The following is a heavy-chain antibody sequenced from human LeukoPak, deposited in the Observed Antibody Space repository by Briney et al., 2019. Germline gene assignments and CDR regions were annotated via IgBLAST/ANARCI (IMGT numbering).Heavy chain of an antibody. D-gene: IGHD6-13*01. J-gene: IGHJ4*02. CDR1: GGTFSSYA. Sequence: GASVKVSCKASGGTFSSYAISWVRQALEQGLEWMEGIIPIFGTANYAQKFQGRVTITADESTSTAYMELSSLRSEDTAVYYCARGSIAAAGLIDYWGQGTLVTVSS. V-gene: IGHV1-69*13. CDR2: IIPIFGTA. CDR3: ARGSIAAAGLIDY.